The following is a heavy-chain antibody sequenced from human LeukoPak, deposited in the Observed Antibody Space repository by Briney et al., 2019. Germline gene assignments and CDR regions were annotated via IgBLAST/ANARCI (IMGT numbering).Heavy chain of an antibody. V-gene: IGHV3-23*01. CDR3: AKDIGYYDSSGYFDY. Sequence: SGGSLRLSCAASGFTFSSYAMSWARQAPGKGLEWVSAISGSGGSTYYADSVKGRFTISRDNSKNTLYLQMNSLRAEDTAVYYCAKDIGYYDSSGYFDYWGQGTLVTVSS. J-gene: IGHJ4*02. CDR2: ISGSGGST. CDR1: GFTFSSYA. D-gene: IGHD3-22*01.